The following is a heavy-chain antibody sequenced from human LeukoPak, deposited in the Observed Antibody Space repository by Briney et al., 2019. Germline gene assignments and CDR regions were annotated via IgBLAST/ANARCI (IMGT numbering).Heavy chain of an antibody. Sequence: PGGSLRLSCAASGFTFSSYWMHWVRQAPGKGLVWVSVIYSGGSTYYADSVKGRFTISSDNSKNTLYLQMNSLRAEDTAVYYCARAPSDCSSTSCQGSAFDYWGQGTLVTVSS. CDR1: GFTFSSYW. V-gene: IGHV3-53*01. J-gene: IGHJ4*02. CDR2: IYSGGST. CDR3: ARAPSDCSSTSCQGSAFDY. D-gene: IGHD2-2*01.